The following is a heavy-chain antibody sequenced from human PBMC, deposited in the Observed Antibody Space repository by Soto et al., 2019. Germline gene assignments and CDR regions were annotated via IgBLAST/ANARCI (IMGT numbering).Heavy chain of an antibody. Sequence: ASVKVSCKASGGTFSSYAISWVRQAPGQGLEWMGGIIPIFGTANYAQKFQGRVTITADKSTSTAYMELSSLRSEDTAVYYCARVGPAAAGTYGADYYYYYGMDVWGQGTTVTVS. CDR1: GGTFSSYA. J-gene: IGHJ6*02. V-gene: IGHV1-69*06. D-gene: IGHD6-13*01. CDR2: IIPIFGTA. CDR3: ARVGPAAAGTYGADYYYYYGMDV.